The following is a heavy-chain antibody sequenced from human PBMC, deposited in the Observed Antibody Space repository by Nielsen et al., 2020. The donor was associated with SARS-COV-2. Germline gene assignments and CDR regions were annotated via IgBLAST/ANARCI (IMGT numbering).Heavy chain of an antibody. V-gene: IGHV3-53*01. CDR3: AREVTAAFDI. J-gene: IGHJ3*02. CDR2: IYSGGST. Sequence: GESLKISCAASGFTFSSYGMHWVRQAPGKGLEWVSVIYSGGSTYYADSVKGRFTISRDNSKNTLYLQMNSLRAEDTAVYYCAREVTAAFDIWGQGTMVTVSS. CDR1: GFTFSSYG.